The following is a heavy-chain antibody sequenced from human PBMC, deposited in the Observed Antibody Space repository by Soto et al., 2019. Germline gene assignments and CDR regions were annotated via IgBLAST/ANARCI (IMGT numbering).Heavy chain of an antibody. CDR1: GGSISSSSYY. D-gene: IGHD6-13*01. CDR2: IYYSGST. Sequence: PSETLSLTCTVSGGSISSSSYYWGWIRQPPGKGLEWIGSIYYSGSTYYNPSLKSRVTISVDTSKNQFSLKLSSVTAADTAVYYCARTYSSSWFIDWFDPWGQGNLVTVSP. CDR3: ARTYSSSWFIDWFDP. J-gene: IGHJ5*02. V-gene: IGHV4-39*01.